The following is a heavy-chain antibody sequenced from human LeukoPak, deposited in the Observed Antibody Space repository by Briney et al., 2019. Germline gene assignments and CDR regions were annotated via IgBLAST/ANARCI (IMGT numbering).Heavy chain of an antibody. J-gene: IGHJ4*02. CDR1: GFAFSTYG. D-gene: IGHD2-15*01. CDR2: LWHDGSNE. Sequence: GGSLRLSCAASGFAFSTYGMHWVRRAPGKGPEWVAGLWHDGSNECYADSVKGRFTTSRDNSKNTLYLQMNSLRAEDTAVYYCARGVWCSDGSCYRTFDYWGQGTLVTVSS. V-gene: IGHV3-33*01. CDR3: ARGVWCSDGSCYRTFDY.